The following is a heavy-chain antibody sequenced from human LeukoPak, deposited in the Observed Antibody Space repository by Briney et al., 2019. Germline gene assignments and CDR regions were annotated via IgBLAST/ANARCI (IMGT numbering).Heavy chain of an antibody. Sequence: GGSLRLSCTASGFTFGDYAMSWFRQAPGKGLEWVGFIRSKAYGGTTEYAASVKGRFTISRDDSKNTLYLQMNSLKTEDTAVYYCTTESLTMIVVASRPFDYWGQGTLVTVSS. J-gene: IGHJ4*02. CDR3: TTESLTMIVVASRPFDY. D-gene: IGHD3-22*01. V-gene: IGHV3-49*03. CDR2: IRSKAYGGTT. CDR1: GFTFGDYA.